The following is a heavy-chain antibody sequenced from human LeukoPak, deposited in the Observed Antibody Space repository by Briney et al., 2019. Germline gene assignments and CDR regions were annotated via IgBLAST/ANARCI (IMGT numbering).Heavy chain of an antibody. CDR3: ARVAGKFSSSLKY. J-gene: IGHJ4*02. V-gene: IGHV1-58*01. D-gene: IGHD6-13*01. CDR1: GFTFTTSA. Sequence: GASVKVSCKASGFTFTTSAVQWVRQARGQRLEWIGWIVVGSGDTDYAQKFQGRVTMTRDTSTSTVYMELSSLRSEDTAVYYCARVAGKFSSSLKYWGQGTLVTVSS. CDR2: IVVGSGDT.